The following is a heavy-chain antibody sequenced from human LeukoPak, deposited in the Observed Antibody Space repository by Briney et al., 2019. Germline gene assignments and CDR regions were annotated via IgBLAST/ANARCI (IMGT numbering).Heavy chain of an antibody. J-gene: IGHJ4*02. V-gene: IGHV3-53*01. D-gene: IGHD4-17*01. CDR2: IYSGGST. Sequence: GGSLRLSCAASGFTVSSNYMSWVRQAPGKGLEWVSVIYSGGSTYYADSVKGRFTISRDNSKNTLYLQMNSLRAEDTAVYYCASVKYGDYVDYWGQGTLVTVPS. CDR1: GFTVSSNY. CDR3: ASVKYGDYVDY.